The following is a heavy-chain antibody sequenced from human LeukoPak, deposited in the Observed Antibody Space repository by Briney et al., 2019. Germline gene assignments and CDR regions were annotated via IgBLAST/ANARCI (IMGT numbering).Heavy chain of an antibody. J-gene: IGHJ5*02. CDR3: ASDGGGYCSGGSCYVWFDP. Sequence: SETLSLTCTVSGGSISSSSYYWGWIRQLPGKGLEWIGSIYYSGSTYYNPSLKSRVTISVDTSKNQFSLKLSSVTAADTAVYYCASDGGGYCSGGSCYVWFDPWGQGTLVTVSS. V-gene: IGHV4-39*01. CDR1: GGSISSSSYY. CDR2: IYYSGST. D-gene: IGHD2-15*01.